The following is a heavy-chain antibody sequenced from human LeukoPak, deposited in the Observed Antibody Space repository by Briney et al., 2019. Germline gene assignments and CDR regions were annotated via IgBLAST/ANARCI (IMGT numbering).Heavy chain of an antibody. Sequence: GSLRLSCAASGFTVSSNYMSWVRQAPGKGLEWVAFIRYDGSNKYYADSVKGRFTISRDNSKNTLYLQMNSLRAEDTAVYYCMSGVGGFDYWGQGTLVTVSS. V-gene: IGHV3-30*02. CDR2: IRYDGSNK. CDR1: GFTVSSNY. D-gene: IGHD3-10*02. CDR3: MSGVGGFDY. J-gene: IGHJ4*02.